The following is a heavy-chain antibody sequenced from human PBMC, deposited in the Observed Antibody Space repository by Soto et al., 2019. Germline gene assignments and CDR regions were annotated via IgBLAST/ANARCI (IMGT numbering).Heavy chain of an antibody. J-gene: IGHJ4*02. CDR2: ISYDGSNK. V-gene: IGHV3-30-3*01. D-gene: IGHD1-26*01. CDR1: GFTFSSYA. CDR3: ARENVGTNDY. Sequence: QVQLVESGGGVVKPGRSLRLSCAASGFTFSSYAMHWVGQAPGKGLGWVAVISYDGSNKYYADSVKGRFTISRDNSKNTLYLQMNSLRAEDTAVYYCARENVGTNDYWGQGTLVTVSS.